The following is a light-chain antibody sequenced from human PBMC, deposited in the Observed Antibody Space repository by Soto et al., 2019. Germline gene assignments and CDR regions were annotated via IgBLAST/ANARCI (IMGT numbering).Light chain of an antibody. Sequence: EILLTQSPGTLSLSPVERATLFCRASQSVSSSYLAWYQQKPGQAPRLLIYGASSRATGIPDRFSGSGYGADFTLTISRLEPEDFAVYYCKQYDSSPPLTFGGGTKVEIK. CDR3: KQYDSSPPLT. J-gene: IGKJ4*01. V-gene: IGKV3-20*01. CDR2: GAS. CDR1: QSVSSSY.